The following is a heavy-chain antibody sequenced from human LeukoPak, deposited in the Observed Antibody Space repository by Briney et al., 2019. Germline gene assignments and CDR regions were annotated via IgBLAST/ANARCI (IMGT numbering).Heavy chain of an antibody. Sequence: GGSLRLSCAASGFTVSSNYMSWVRQAPGKGLEWVSVIYSGDSTYYAASVKGRFTISRDNSKNTMFLHMNSLRAEDTALYYCAKRYGSSGFNWFDPWGQGTLVTVSS. D-gene: IGHD6-19*01. J-gene: IGHJ5*02. CDR1: GFTVSSNY. V-gene: IGHV3-53*01. CDR2: IYSGDST. CDR3: AKRYGSSGFNWFDP.